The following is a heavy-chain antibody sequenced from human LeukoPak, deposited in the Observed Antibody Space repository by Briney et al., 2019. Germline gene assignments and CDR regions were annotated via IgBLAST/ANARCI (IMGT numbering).Heavy chain of an antibody. D-gene: IGHD3-3*01. CDR3: ARGLASGYPPIPFDY. J-gene: IGHJ4*02. Sequence: SETLTLTCAVYDGSFSGYYWTWIRQPPGKGLEWIGEIIDTGSTKYNSSLKSRVTISVDTSKNQFSLSLDSVTAADTAVYYCARGLASGYPPIPFDYWGQGTLVTVSS. CDR2: IIDTGST. CDR1: DGSFSGYY. V-gene: IGHV4-34*12.